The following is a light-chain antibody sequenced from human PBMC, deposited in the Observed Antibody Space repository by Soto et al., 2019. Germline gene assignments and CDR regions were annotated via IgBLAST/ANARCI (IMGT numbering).Light chain of an antibody. CDR2: ENN. J-gene: IGLJ2*01. V-gene: IGLV1-47*01. CDR1: TSNIGSSS. CDR3: ATWDDSLSGPV. Sequence: QSVLSQPPSASGTPGQSVTISCSGSTSNIGSSSVYWYQQLPGTAPKVFIYENNRRPSGVPDRFSGSKSGTSASLAISGLRSEDEADYYCATWDDSLSGPVFGGGTQLTVL.